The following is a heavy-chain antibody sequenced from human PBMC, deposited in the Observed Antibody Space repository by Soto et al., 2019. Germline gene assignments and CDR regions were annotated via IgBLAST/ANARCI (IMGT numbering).Heavy chain of an antibody. J-gene: IGHJ5*02. CDR1: GFPFSSYS. CDR2: ISSSSSYI. CDR3: ARDLGTIFGVVILKYNWFDP. Sequence: GGSLRLCCAPSGFPFSSYSMNWVRQARGKGLEWVSSISSSSSYIYYADSVKGRFTISRDNAKNSLYLQMNSLRAEDTAVYYCARDLGTIFGVVILKYNWFDPWGQGTLVTVPQ. D-gene: IGHD3-3*01. V-gene: IGHV3-21*01.